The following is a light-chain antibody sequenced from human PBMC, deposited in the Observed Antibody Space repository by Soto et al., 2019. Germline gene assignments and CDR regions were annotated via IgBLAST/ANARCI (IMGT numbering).Light chain of an antibody. CDR1: SSDVGGYNY. CDR3: CSYAGSRTHVL. J-gene: IGLJ2*01. CDR2: EVS. Sequence: QSALTQPASVSGSPGQSITISCTGTSSDVGGYNYVSWYQQHPGKVPKLMIYEVSNRPSGVSNRFSGSKSGNTASLTISGLQAEDEAEYYCCSYAGSRTHVLFGGGTKVTVL. V-gene: IGLV2-14*01.